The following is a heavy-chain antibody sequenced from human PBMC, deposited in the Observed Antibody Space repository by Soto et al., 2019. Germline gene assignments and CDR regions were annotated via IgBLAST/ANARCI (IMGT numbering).Heavy chain of an antibody. Sequence: TSETLSLTCTVSGGSISSGGYYWSWIRQHPGKGLEWIGYIYYSGSTYYNPSLKSRVTISVDTSKNQFSLKLSSVTAADTAVYYCVRTSASGYEQDYYYYGMDVWGQGTTVTVSS. CDR1: GGSISSGGYY. J-gene: IGHJ6*02. CDR3: VRTSASGYEQDYYYYGMDV. CDR2: IYYSGST. V-gene: IGHV4-31*02. D-gene: IGHD5-12*01.